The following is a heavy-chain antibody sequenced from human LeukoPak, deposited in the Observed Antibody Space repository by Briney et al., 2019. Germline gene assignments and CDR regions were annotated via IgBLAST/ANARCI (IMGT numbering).Heavy chain of an antibody. D-gene: IGHD4-17*01. CDR1: GGSFSGYY. CDR2: INHSGST. V-gene: IGHV4-34*01. J-gene: IGHJ6*04. Sequence: SETLSLTCAVYGGSFSGYYWSWIRQPPGKGLVWIGEINHSGSTNYNPSLKSRVTISVDTSKNQFSLKLSSVTAADTAVYYCARGLRPTGPAYRDVWGKGTTVTVSS. CDR3: ARGLRPTGPAYRDV.